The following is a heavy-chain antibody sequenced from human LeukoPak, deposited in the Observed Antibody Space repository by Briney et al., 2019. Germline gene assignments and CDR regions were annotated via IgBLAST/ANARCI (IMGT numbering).Heavy chain of an antibody. CDR3: AKDRSLGYDSSGYSH. CDR1: GFTFSSYS. D-gene: IGHD3-22*01. V-gene: IGHV3-21*01. J-gene: IGHJ4*02. Sequence: PGGSLRLSCAASGFTFSSYSMNWVRQAPGKGLEWVSSISSSSSYIYYADSVKGRFTISRDNSKNTLYLQMNSLRAEDTAVYYCAKDRSLGYDSSGYSHWGQGTLVTVSS. CDR2: ISSSSSYI.